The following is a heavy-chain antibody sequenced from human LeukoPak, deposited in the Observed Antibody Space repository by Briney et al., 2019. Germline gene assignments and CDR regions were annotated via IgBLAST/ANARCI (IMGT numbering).Heavy chain of an antibody. V-gene: IGHV3-48*01. D-gene: IGHD2-21*01. CDR3: AREIVGTAGAFDI. J-gene: IGHJ3*02. CDR1: GFTFSSYS. Sequence: GGSLRLSCAASGFTFSSYSMNWVRQAPGKGLEWVSYISTSSSTIYYADSVKGRFTISRDNSKNTLYLQMNSLRAEDTAVYYCAREIVGTAGAFDIWGQGTMVTVSS. CDR2: ISTSSSTI.